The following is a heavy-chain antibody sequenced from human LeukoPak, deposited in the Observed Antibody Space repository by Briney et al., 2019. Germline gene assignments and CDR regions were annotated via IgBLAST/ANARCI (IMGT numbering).Heavy chain of an antibody. D-gene: IGHD3-10*01. V-gene: IGHV1-2*02. CDR3: ARTPTVYYGSGSYLRKNWFDP. CDR1: GYTFTGYY. CDR2: INPNSGGT. Sequence: ASVKVSCKASGYTFTGYYMHWVRQAPGQGLEWMGWINPNSGGTNYAQKFQGRVTMTRDTSISTAYMELSRLRSDDTAVYYCARTPTVYYGSGSYLRKNWFDPWGQGTLVTVSS. J-gene: IGHJ5*02.